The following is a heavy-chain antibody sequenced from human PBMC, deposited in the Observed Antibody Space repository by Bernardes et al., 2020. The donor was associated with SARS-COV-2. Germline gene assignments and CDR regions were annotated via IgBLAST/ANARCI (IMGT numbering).Heavy chain of an antibody. CDR1: GFTFSSYA. CDR3: AKDLYSSSWYDTRLIYYFDY. V-gene: IGHV3-23*01. J-gene: IGHJ4*02. CDR2: ISGSGGST. Sequence: GGSLRLSCAASGFTFSSYAMSWVRQAPGKGLEWVSAISGSGGSTYYADSVKGRFTISRDNSKNTLYLQMNSLRAEDTAVYYCAKDLYSSSWYDTRLIYYFDYWGQGTLVTDSS. D-gene: IGHD6-13*01.